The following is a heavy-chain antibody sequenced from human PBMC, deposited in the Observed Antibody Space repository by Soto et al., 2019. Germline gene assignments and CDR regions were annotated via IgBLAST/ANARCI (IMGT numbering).Heavy chain of an antibody. Sequence: EVQLVESGGGLVQPGGSLRLSCAASGCIVSSYEMNWVRQAPGKGLEWVSYIGISGNTIYYADSVKGRFTISRDNAKNALYLQMNSLRAEDTAVYYCVRDVVGAPTFDYWGQGTLVTVSS. CDR1: GCIVSSYE. J-gene: IGHJ4*02. D-gene: IGHD1-26*01. CDR2: IGISGNTI. CDR3: VRDVVGAPTFDY. V-gene: IGHV3-48*03.